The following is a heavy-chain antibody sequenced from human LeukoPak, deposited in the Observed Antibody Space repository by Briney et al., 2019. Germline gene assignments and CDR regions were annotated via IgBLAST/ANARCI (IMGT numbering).Heavy chain of an antibody. CDR3: ARVTGYMIEDYFDY. CDR1: GGSFSGYY. D-gene: IGHD3-22*01. J-gene: IGHJ4*02. Sequence: SETLSLTCAVYGGSFSGYYWSWIRQPPGKGLEWIGEIYDSGTTHYNPSLKSRVTISVDKSKNQFSLKLSSVTAADTAVYYCARVTGYMIEDYFDYWGQGTLVTVSS. V-gene: IGHV4-34*01. CDR2: IYDSGTT.